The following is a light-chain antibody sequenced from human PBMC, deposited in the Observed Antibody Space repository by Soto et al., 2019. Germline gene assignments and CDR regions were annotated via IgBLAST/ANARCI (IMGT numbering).Light chain of an antibody. Sequence: EIVRTQSPGTMSLSPGERATLSCRSSQSVSSSYLAWYQQKPGQAPRLLIYGASTRATGIPARFSGSGSGTEFTLTISSLQSEDFAVYYCQQYNNWLWTFGQGTKVDIK. CDR1: QSVSSSY. J-gene: IGKJ1*01. CDR2: GAS. V-gene: IGKV3-15*01. CDR3: QQYNNWLWT.